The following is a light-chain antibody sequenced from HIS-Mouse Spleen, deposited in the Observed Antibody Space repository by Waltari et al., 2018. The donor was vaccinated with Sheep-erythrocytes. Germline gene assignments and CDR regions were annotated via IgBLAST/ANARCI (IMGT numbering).Light chain of an antibody. Sequence: QSALTQPHSASGSPGQSVTISCTGTSSDVGGYNYVSWYQQHPGKAPKLMIYEVSKRPSGIPERFSGSNSGNTATLTISGTQAMDEADYYCQAWDSSTVVFGGGTKLTVL. J-gene: IGLJ2*01. V-gene: IGLV2-8*01. CDR2: EVS. CDR1: SSDVGGYNY. CDR3: QAWDSSTVV.